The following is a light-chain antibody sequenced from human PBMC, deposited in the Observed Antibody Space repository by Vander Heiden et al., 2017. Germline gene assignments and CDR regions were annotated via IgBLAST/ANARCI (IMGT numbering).Light chain of an antibody. CDR3: SSYTSSSTWV. V-gene: IGLV2-14*01. CDR2: DVS. J-gene: IGLJ3*02. CDR1: SSDVGGFNY. Sequence: QSALTQPASASGSPGQSITISCTGTSSDVGGFNYVSWCQQHPGKAPKLIIYDVSNRPAGVSNRISGLQAEDEADYYCSSYTSSSTWVFGGGTKLTVL.